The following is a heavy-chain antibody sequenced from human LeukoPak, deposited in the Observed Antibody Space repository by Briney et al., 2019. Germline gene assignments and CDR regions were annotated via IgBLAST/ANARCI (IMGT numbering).Heavy chain of an antibody. V-gene: IGHV3-23*01. CDR2: ISGSGGST. D-gene: IGHD3-10*01. J-gene: IGHJ4*02. CDR1: GFTFSRFT. CDR3: AKDLQGTLDY. Sequence: GGSLRLSCAASGFTFSRFTMNWVRQAPGKGLEWVSAISGSGGSTYYADSVKGRFTISRDNSKNTLYLQMNSLRAEDTAVYYCAKDLQGTLDYWGQGTLVTVSS.